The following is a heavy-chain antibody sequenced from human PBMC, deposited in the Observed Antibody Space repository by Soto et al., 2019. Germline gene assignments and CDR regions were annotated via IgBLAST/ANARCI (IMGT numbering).Heavy chain of an antibody. D-gene: IGHD6-13*01. CDR3: TRDASRDSSARGWFDP. J-gene: IGHJ5*02. Sequence: GGSLRLSCAASGFTFRSFTMNWVRQAPGKGLEWVSTISSNSAYIYYTDALRGRFTISRDNAKNSLHLQMNSLRAEDTAVYCCTRDASRDSSARGWFDPWGPGTLVTVSS. V-gene: IGHV3-21*01. CDR2: ISSNSAYI. CDR1: GFTFRSFT.